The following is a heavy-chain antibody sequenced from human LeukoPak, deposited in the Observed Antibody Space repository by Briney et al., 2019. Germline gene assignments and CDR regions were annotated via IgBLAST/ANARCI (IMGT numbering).Heavy chain of an antibody. Sequence: GGSLRLSCAASGFTFSSCAMSWVRQAPGKGLEWVSAISTSGGRTFYADSVKGRFTISRDNSKNTLYLQMNSLKAEDTAIYYRAKDPTDFDSSGQTYFDYWGQGTLVTVSS. D-gene: IGHD3-22*01. CDR2: ISTSGGRT. CDR1: GFTFSSCA. CDR3: AKDPTDFDSSGQTYFDY. J-gene: IGHJ4*02. V-gene: IGHV3-23*01.